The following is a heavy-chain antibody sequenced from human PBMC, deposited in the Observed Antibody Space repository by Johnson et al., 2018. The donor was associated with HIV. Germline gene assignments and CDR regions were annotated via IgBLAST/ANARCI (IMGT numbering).Heavy chain of an antibody. CDR3: AKDQWELSRGAFDI. D-gene: IGHD1-26*01. Sequence: VQLVESGGGLVQPGGSLRLSCAASGFTFSTYGMHWVRQAPGKGLDWVSFIRYDGSNKYYGDSVKGRFTVSRDNSKNTLYLQMNSLRAEDTAVYYCAKDQWELSRGAFDIWGQGTMVTVSS. V-gene: IGHV3-30*02. CDR1: GFTFSTYG. CDR2: IRYDGSNK. J-gene: IGHJ3*02.